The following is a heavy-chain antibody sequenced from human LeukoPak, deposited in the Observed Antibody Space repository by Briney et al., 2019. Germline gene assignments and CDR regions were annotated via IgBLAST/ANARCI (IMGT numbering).Heavy chain of an antibody. V-gene: IGHV3-11*04. CDR3: ARVVHLWAFED. CDR1: GFSFSDYY. Sequence: PGGSLRLSCAASGFSFSDYYMNWVRQAPGKGLEWVSYISSSGSTIYYADSVKGRFTVSRDNAKNSLYLQMNSLRAEDTALYYCARVVHLWAFEDWGQGTLVTVSS. CDR2: ISSSGSTI. D-gene: IGHD5-18*01. J-gene: IGHJ4*02.